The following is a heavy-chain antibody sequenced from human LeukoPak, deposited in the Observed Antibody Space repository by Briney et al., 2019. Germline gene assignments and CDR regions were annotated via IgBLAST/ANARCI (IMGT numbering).Heavy chain of an antibody. CDR2: INPNSGGT. Sequence: ASVKVSFKSSGYTFTVYYMHWVRQAPGQGLGWMGWINPNSGGTNYAQKFQGRVTMTRDTSISTAYMELRRLRSDDTAVYYCARDKVRGVTYYYGMDVWGQGTTVTVSS. CDR1: GYTFTVYY. D-gene: IGHD3-10*01. V-gene: IGHV1-2*02. CDR3: ARDKVRGVTYYYGMDV. J-gene: IGHJ6*02.